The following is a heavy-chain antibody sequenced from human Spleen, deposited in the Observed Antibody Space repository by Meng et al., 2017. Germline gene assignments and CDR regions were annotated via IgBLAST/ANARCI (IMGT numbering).Heavy chain of an antibody. CDR1: GGSFSDYY. Sequence: VQLQQWGAGLLKPSETLSLTCVVSGGSFSDYYWSWIRQPPGKGLEWIGEINHSGSTNYNPSLESRATISVDTSQNNLSLKLSSVTAADSAVYYCARDVGITGDRFDYWGQGALVTVSS. V-gene: IGHV4-34*01. D-gene: IGHD1-20*01. J-gene: IGHJ4*02. CDR2: INHSGST. CDR3: ARDVGITGDRFDY.